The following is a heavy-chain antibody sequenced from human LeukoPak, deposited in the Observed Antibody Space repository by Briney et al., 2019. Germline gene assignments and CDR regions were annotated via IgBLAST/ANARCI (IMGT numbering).Heavy chain of an antibody. CDR1: GFTFSDYY. CDR3: ARDRGPSTRAPPFGY. J-gene: IGHJ4*02. Sequence: PGGSLRLSCAASGFTFSDYYMSWIRQAPGKGLEWVSYISSSGSTIYYADSVKGRFTISRDNAKNSLYLQMNSLRAEDTAVYYCARDRGPSTRAPPFGYWGQGTLVTVSS. D-gene: IGHD2/OR15-2a*01. CDR2: ISSSGSTI. V-gene: IGHV3-11*01.